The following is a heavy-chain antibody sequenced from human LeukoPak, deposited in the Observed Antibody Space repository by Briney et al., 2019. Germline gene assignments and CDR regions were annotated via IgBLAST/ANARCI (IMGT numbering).Heavy chain of an antibody. D-gene: IGHD2-2*02. CDR3: ARAYCSSTSCYTAGY. CDR1: GYTFTGYY. Sequence: SXXVSCKASGYTFTGYYMHWVGQAPGQGQEWMGWINPNSGGTNYAQKFQGRVTMTRDTSISTAYMELSRLRSDDTAVYYCARAYCSSTSCYTAGYWGQGTLVTVSS. J-gene: IGHJ4*02. V-gene: IGHV1-2*02. CDR2: INPNSGGT.